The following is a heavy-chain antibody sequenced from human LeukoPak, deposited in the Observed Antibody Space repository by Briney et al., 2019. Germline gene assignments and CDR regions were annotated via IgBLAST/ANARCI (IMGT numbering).Heavy chain of an antibody. D-gene: IGHD2-15*01. CDR2: ISGSGGST. CDR1: GFTFSNYA. CDR3: AKTPRFVVVATNWFDP. V-gene: IGHV3-23*01. Sequence: GSLRLSCAASGFTFSNYAMSWVRQAPGKGLEWVSAISGSGGSTNYADSVKGRFTISRDNSKNTLYLRMNSLRAEDTAVYYCAKTPRFVVVATNWFDPWGRGTLVTVSS. J-gene: IGHJ5*02.